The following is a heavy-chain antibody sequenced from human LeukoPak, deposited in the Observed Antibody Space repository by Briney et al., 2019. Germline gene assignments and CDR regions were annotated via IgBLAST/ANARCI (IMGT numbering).Heavy chain of an antibody. V-gene: IGHV4-34*01. D-gene: IGHD2-15*01. J-gene: IGHJ1*01. CDR1: GGSFSGYF. CDR2: INHSGST. Sequence: SDTLSLTCGVYGGSFSGYFWSWIRQPPGKGLEWIGEINHSGSTNYNPSLKTRVTISVDTSKKQFSLKLISVTAADTAVYYCARRLLGYCSGGSCYSGYFQHWGQGTLVTVSS. CDR3: ARRLLGYCSGGSCYSGYFQH.